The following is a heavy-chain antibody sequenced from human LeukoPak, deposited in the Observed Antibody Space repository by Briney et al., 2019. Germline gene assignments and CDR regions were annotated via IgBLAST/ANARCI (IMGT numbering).Heavy chain of an antibody. V-gene: IGHV3-30-3*01. CDR1: GFTFSRYA. J-gene: IGHJ3*02. D-gene: IGHD5-18*01. CDR2: ISYDGSNK. Sequence: GGSLRLSCAASGFTFSRYAMDWVRQAPGKGLEWVAIISYDGSNKYYADSVKGRFTISRDNSKNTLYLQMNSLGAEDTAVYYCAREGYSYGPHAFDIWGQGTMVTVSS. CDR3: AREGYSYGPHAFDI.